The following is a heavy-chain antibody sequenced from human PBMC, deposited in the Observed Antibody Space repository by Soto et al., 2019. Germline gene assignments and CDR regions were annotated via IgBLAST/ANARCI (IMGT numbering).Heavy chain of an antibody. J-gene: IGHJ4*02. Sequence: PVGSLRLSCAASGFTFSSYGMHWVRQAPGKGLEWVAVISYDGSNKYYADSVKGRFTISRDNSKNTLYLQMNSLRAEDTAVYYCAKGAHWVTYYYDSSGYAYFDYWGQGTLVTVSS. D-gene: IGHD3-22*01. CDR2: ISYDGSNK. CDR3: AKGAHWVTYYYDSSGYAYFDY. V-gene: IGHV3-30*18. CDR1: GFTFSSYG.